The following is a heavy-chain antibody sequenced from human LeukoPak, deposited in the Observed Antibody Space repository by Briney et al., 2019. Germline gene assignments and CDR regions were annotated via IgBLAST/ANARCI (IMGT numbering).Heavy chain of an antibody. CDR1: GFTFSSYS. CDR2: ISSSSSYI. J-gene: IGHJ4*02. D-gene: IGHD6-13*01. Sequence: PGGSLRLSCAASGFTFSSYSMNWVRQAPGKGLEWVSSISSSSSYIYYADSVKGRFTISRDNAKNSLYLQMNSLRAEDTAVYYCARGGRSGSSWYGYWGQGTLVTVSS. CDR3: ARGGRSGSSWYGY. V-gene: IGHV3-21*01.